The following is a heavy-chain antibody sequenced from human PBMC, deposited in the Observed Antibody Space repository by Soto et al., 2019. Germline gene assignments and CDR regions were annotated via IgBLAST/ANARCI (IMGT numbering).Heavy chain of an antibody. J-gene: IGHJ2*01. CDR1: GYTFTNHD. D-gene: IGHD2-8*01. Sequence: QLVQSGAEVKKPGASVRVSCKASGYTFTNHDINWVRQATGQGPGWIGWMHANSDNTGYAQRFQGRVTMTRNASITRADLELRALTSEATAVYCCARLVQCSTGVCYIGEWYVDLWGRGTLVTVSS. V-gene: IGHV1-8*01. CDR3: ARLVQCSTGVCYIGEWYVDL. CDR2: MHANSDNT.